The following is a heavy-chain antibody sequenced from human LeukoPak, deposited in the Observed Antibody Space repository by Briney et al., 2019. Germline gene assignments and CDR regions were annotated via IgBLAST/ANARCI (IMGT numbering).Heavy chain of an antibody. CDR3: ARSPPGIAAAGTLGSFDP. J-gene: IGHJ5*02. CDR1: GYSISSGYY. V-gene: IGHV4-38-2*01. CDR2: IYHSGST. D-gene: IGHD6-13*01. Sequence: SETLSLTCAASGYSISSGYYWGWIRQPPGKGLEWIGSIYHSGSTYYNPPLKSRVTISVDTSKNQFSLKLSSVTAADTAVYYCARSPPGIAAAGTLGSFDPWGQGTLATVSS.